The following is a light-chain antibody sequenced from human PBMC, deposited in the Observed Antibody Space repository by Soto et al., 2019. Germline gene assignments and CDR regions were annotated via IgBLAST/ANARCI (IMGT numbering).Light chain of an antibody. V-gene: IGKV3-11*01. Sequence: EIGLTQCTATLSLSPGERATLSCRASQSFXSHFAWYQQKPGQAPRLLIXDQSNRATGIPARFSGSGSGKDFTLNISSLEPEDFSGYYCQQRSNLPTITFGHGTRLEIK. CDR1: QSFXSH. J-gene: IGKJ5*01. CDR3: QQRSNLPTIT. CDR2: DQS.